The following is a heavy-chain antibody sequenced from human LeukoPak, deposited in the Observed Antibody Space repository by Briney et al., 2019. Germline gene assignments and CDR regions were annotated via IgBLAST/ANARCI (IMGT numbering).Heavy chain of an antibody. CDR1: GYTFTGYY. J-gene: IGHJ4*02. V-gene: IGHV1-2*02. D-gene: IGHD6-13*01. CDR3: ARDRRSSWPYYFDY. CDR2: INPNSGGT. Sequence: ASVKVSFKASGYTFTGYYMHWVRQAPGQGLEWMGWINPNSGGTNYAQKFQGRVTMTRDTSISTAYMELSRLRSDDTAVYYCARDRRSSWPYYFDYWGQGTLVTASS.